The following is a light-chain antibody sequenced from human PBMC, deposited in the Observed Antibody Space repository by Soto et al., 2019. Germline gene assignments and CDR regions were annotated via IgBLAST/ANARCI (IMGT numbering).Light chain of an antibody. J-gene: IGLJ1*01. V-gene: IGLV2-14*01. Sequence: QSALTQPASVSGSPGQSITISCTGTSSDIGGYKYVSWYQQHPGKAPKLIIYEVSNRPSGVSNRFSGSKSGNTASLTISGLQAEDEADYYCSSYTSSSSVVFGTGTKVTVL. CDR1: SSDIGGYKY. CDR3: SSYTSSSSVV. CDR2: EVS.